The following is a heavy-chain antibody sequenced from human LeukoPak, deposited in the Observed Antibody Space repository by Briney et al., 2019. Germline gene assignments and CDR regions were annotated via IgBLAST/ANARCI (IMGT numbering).Heavy chain of an antibody. Sequence: GGSLRLSCAASGFTFSSYPMSWVRQAPGKGLEWVSAISGSGGSTYYADSVKGRFTISRDNSKNTLYLQMNSLRAEDTAVYYCAPDLTATGTGSWFDPWGQGTLVTVSS. J-gene: IGHJ5*02. CDR1: GFTFSSYP. CDR2: ISGSGGST. V-gene: IGHV3-23*01. D-gene: IGHD6-13*01. CDR3: APDLTATGTGSWFDP.